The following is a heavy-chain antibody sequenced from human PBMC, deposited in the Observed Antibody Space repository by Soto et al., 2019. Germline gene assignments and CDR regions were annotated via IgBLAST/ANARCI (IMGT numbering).Heavy chain of an antibody. CDR3: GRDTGYTYGHPIAY. J-gene: IGHJ4*02. CDR2: ILYDGSNK. Sequence: PGGSLRLSCAASGFTFYSYTMHWVRQAPGKGLEWVALILYDGSNKYYADSVKGRFTISRDNSKNTLFLLMDSLRAEDTAVYYCGRDTGYTYGHPIAYPGLGTLVTGSS. V-gene: IGHV3-30-3*01. D-gene: IGHD5-18*01. CDR1: GFTFYSYT.